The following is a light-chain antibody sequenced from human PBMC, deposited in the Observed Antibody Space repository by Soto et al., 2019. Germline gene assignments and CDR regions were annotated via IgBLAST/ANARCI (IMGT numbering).Light chain of an antibody. J-gene: IGLJ1*01. CDR1: SSDVGKYDR. CDR2: EVT. V-gene: IGLV2-18*02. Sequence: QSVLTXPPSVSGSPGQSVTISCTGTSSDVGKYDRVSWYQQPPGTAPRLIMYEVTNRPSGVPARFSGSKSGNTASLTISGLQAEDEADYFCSSYTSASRYVFGAGTKVTVL. CDR3: SSYTSASRYV.